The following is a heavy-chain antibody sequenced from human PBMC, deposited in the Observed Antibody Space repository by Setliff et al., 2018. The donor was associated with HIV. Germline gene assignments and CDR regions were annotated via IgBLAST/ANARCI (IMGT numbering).Heavy chain of an antibody. V-gene: IGHV1-2*06. CDR2: INPNSGGT. Sequence: ASVKVSCKASGYTFTGYYMHWVRQAPGQGLEWMGRINPNSGGTNYAQKLQGRVTMTRDTSISTAYMELSRLSSDDTAVYYCARGGGYFGVVILNWFDPWCQGTLVTVSS. D-gene: IGHD3-3*01. CDR1: GYTFTGYY. J-gene: IGHJ5*02. CDR3: ARGGGYFGVVILNWFDP.